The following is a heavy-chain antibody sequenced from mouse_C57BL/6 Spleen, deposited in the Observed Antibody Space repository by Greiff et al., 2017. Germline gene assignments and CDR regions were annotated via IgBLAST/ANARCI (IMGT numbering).Heavy chain of an antibody. CDR3: AREVLSSGLDY. V-gene: IGHV1-54*01. CDR2: INPGSGGT. J-gene: IGHJ2*01. CDR1: GYAFTNYL. Sequence: QVQLQQSGAELVRPGTSVKVSCKASGYAFTNYLIEWVKQRPGRGLEWIGVINPGSGGTNYNEKFKGKATLTADKSSSTAYMQLSSLTSEDSAVYFCAREVLSSGLDYWGQGTTLTVSS. D-gene: IGHD3-2*02.